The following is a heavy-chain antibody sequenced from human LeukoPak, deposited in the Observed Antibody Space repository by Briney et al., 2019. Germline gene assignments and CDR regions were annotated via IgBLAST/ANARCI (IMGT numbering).Heavy chain of an antibody. CDR2: LSESGAT. V-gene: IGHV3-23*01. D-gene: IGHD3-16*01. CDR3: AKGWSYAVVPYNYYFDY. J-gene: IGHJ4*02. CDR1: GFTLSNFA. Sequence: QPGGSLRLSCAASGFTLSNFAMTWVRQAPGKGLEWGSGLSESGATYYAHSVSGRFTISRDNSENTLYLQMISLRGADTGMYYCAKGWSYAVVPYNYYFDYGGQGTLVTVSP.